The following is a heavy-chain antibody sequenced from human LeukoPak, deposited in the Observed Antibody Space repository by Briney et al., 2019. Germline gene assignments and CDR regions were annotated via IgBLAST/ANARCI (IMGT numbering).Heavy chain of an antibody. CDR3: ARDQASGSYSYYGMDV. J-gene: IGHJ6*02. CDR1: GFTFSSYG. V-gene: IGHV3-33*01. D-gene: IGHD1-26*01. Sequence: PGRSLRLSCAASGFTFSSYGMHWVRQAPGKGLEWVAVIWYDGSNKYYADSVKGRFTISRDNSKNTLYLQMNSLRAEDTAVYYCARDQASGSYSYYGMDVWGQGTTVTVSS. CDR2: IWYDGSNK.